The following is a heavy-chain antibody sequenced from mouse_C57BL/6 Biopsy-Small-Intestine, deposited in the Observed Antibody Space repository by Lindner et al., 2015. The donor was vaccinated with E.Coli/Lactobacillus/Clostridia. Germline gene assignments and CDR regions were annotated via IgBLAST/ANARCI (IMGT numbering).Heavy chain of an antibody. CDR1: GYTFTTNA. J-gene: IGHJ4*01. Sequence: SVKVSCKASGYTFTTNAIHWVRQAPGQGLEWMGWMNPNSGNTGYAQKFQGRVTITRNTSISTAYMELSSLRSEDTAVYYCARRYCGSASCRQKCFDYWGQGTLVTVSS. D-gene: IGHD1-1*02. CDR2: MNPNSGNT. CDR3: ARRYCGSASCRQKCFDY. V-gene: IGHV1S130*01.